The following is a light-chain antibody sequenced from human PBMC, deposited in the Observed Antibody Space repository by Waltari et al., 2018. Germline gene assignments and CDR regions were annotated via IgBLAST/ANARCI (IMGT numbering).Light chain of an antibody. CDR1: STDVCGYTY. Sequence: QSALTQPRSVSGSPGPSATISGTGTSTDVCGYTYVSWSHQRTGKAPQLMIYEVNWRASGVPDRFSGSRSGNTASLTISGLQATDEADYYCCSYAGGALIVFGGGTELTVL. V-gene: IGLV2-11*01. CDR2: EVN. CDR3: CSYAGGALIV. J-gene: IGLJ3*02.